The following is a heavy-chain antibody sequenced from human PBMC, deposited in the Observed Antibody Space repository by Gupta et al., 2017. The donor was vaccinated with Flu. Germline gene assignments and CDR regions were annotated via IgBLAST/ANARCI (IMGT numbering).Heavy chain of an antibody. Sequence: HLQLQESGPGLVKPSETLSLNCTVSGDSISSSRYYWGWVRQPPGKGLEWIGSIYYKGTVYSNPSLKSRVVISVDTSKNQFSLKLNSVTAADTAVYYCARQTIEEHADFDYWGQGILVTVSS. CDR3: ARQTIEEHADFDY. CDR2: IYYKGTV. D-gene: IGHD4/OR15-4a*01. CDR1: GDSISSSRYY. V-gene: IGHV4-39*01. J-gene: IGHJ4*02.